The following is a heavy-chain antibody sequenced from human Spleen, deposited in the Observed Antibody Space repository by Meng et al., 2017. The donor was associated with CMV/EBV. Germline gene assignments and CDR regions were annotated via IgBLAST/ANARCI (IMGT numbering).Heavy chain of an antibody. J-gene: IGHJ6*02. CDR2: INPNSGAT. D-gene: IGHD6-13*01. CDR3: ARASDLGDQQQLAWPTSQLRNYYYGMDV. CDR1: GYTFTGYF. V-gene: IGHV1-2*02. Sequence: ASVKVSCKASGYTFTGYFMHWVRQAPGQGLEWMGWINPNSGATNYAQNFQGRVTMTRDTSISTVYLDLSRLRSEDTAVYYCARASDLGDQQQLAWPTSQLRNYYYGMDVWGQGTTVTVSS.